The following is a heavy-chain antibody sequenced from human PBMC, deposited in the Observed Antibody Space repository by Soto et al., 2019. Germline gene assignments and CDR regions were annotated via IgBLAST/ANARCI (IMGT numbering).Heavy chain of an antibody. J-gene: IGHJ3*02. CDR1: GYTFTSYG. V-gene: IGHV1-18*01. CDR3: ARDLHMGWGVLLYAKDAFDI. Sequence: QVQLVQSGAEVKKPGASVKVSCKSSGYTFTSYGVSWVRQAPGQGLEWMGWVSAYNGNTNYAQKLQGRVTMTTDTYTSTAYMELTSLRSYETAVYYWARDLHMGWGVLLYAKDAFDIWGQGTRVTVSS. CDR2: VSAYNGNT. D-gene: IGHD1-26*01.